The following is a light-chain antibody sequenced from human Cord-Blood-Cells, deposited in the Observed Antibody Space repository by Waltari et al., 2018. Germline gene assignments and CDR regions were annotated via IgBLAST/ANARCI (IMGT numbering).Light chain of an antibody. CDR1: SSDVGGYHY. CDR3: SSYTSSSTFYV. CDR2: DVS. V-gene: IGLV2-14*01. J-gene: IGLJ1*01. Sequence: QSALTQPASVSGSPGQSITIPCTGTSSDVGGYHYVSWYQQHPGEAPELSIYDVSKRPSGVSNRFSRSKSGNTASLTISGLQAEDEADYYCSSYTSSSTFYVFGTGTKVTVL.